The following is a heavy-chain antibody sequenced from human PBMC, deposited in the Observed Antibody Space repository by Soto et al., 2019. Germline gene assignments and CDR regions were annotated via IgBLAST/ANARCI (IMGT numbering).Heavy chain of an antibody. J-gene: IGHJ4*01. CDR2: IKRDGSEK. CDR1: GFTLSSYW. CDR3: ARDCSGGICYGYYFDY. V-gene: IGHV3-7*01. D-gene: IGHD2-15*01. Sequence: EVQLVESGGGLVQLGGSLRLSCATSGFTLSSYWMSWVRQAPGKGLEWVANIKRDGSEKYYVDSVQGRFTISRDNAKNYLELRMTILRAEDPPVSHCARDCSGGICYGYYFDYGGDGTLVTVSS.